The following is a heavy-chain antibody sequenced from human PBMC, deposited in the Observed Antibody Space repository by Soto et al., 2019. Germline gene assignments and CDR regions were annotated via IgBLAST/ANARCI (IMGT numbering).Heavy chain of an antibody. CDR3: ARQTAEWLVPTRYYYYGMDV. D-gene: IGHD6-19*01. V-gene: IGHV5-10-1*01. J-gene: IGHJ6*02. Sequence: LKISCKGSGYSFTSYWISWVRQMPGKGLEWMGRIDPSDSYTNYSPSFQGHVTISADKSISTAYLQWSSLKASDTAMYYCARQTAEWLVPTRYYYYGMDVWGQGTTVTVSS. CDR2: IDPSDSYT. CDR1: GYSFTSYW.